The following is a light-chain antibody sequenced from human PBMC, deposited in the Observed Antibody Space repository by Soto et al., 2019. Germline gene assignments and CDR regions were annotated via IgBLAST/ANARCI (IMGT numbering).Light chain of an antibody. CDR2: EVS. Sequence: QSALTQPASVSGSPGQSITISCTGTNSDIGGYNFVSWHQHHPGKAPKLMIFEVSNRPSGVSNRFSGSKSGNTAFLTISGLQAEDEADYYCSSFTSSDTVVFGTGTKVTVL. J-gene: IGLJ1*01. CDR3: SSFTSSDTVV. CDR1: NSDIGGYNF. V-gene: IGLV2-14*01.